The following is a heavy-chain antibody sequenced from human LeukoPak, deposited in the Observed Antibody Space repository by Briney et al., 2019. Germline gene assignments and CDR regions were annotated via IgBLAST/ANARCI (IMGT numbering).Heavy chain of an antibody. J-gene: IGHJ2*01. CDR1: GGSITNYY. CDR3: ARVSSSWYQDWYFDL. D-gene: IGHD6-13*01. CDR2: SYYNGNT. Sequence: SETLSLTCTVSGGSITNYYWSWIRQPPGKGLEWIGFSYYNGNTNYNPSLKSRVTMPVDTSKNQFSLKLSSVTAADTAVYYCARVSSSWYQDWYFDLWGRGTLVTVSS. V-gene: IGHV4-59*12.